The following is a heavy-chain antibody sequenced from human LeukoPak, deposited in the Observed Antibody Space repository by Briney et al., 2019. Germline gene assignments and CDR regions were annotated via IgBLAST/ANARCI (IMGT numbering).Heavy chain of an antibody. CDR1: GFTFSNYA. CDR3: ARPGPDYYDSSGNAAY. J-gene: IGHJ4*02. Sequence: SGGSLRLSCAASGFTFSNYAMSWVRQAPGKGLEWVSGISVSGGTTYYADFVKGRFTISRDNSKNTLHLQMNSLRVDDTAVYYCARPGPDYYDSSGNAAYWGQGTVVTVPS. CDR2: ISVSGGTT. D-gene: IGHD3-22*01. V-gene: IGHV3-23*01.